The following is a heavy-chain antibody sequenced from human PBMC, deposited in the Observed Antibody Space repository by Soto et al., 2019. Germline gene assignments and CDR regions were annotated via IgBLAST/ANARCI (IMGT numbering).Heavy chain of an antibody. D-gene: IGHD2-2*01. CDR3: AREAPYCTSATCPKLYDMDV. J-gene: IGHJ6*02. V-gene: IGHV1-69*01. CDR1: GGTFGSYA. Sequence: QVQLVQSGAEVKKPGSAVKVSCKASGGTFGSYAITWVRRAPGQGLEWVGGIIPILNSPAYAQKFRARVVITADEITNTAYMELNSLRIDDTAVYYCAREAPYCTSATCPKLYDMDVWGQGTTVTVAS. CDR2: IIPILNSP.